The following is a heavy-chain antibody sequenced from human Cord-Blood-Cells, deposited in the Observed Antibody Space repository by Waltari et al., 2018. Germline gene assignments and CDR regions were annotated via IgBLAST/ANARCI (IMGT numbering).Heavy chain of an antibody. CDR3: AKDLDY. CDR2: IWYDGSNK. V-gene: IGHV3-30*18. J-gene: IGHJ4*02. CDR1: GFTFRSHG. Sequence: QVQLVESGGGVVQPGRSLRLSLSAPGFTFRSHGMHWVRQAPGKGLEWVAVIWYDGSNKYYADSVKGRFTIARDNSKNTLYLQMNSLRAEDTAMYYCAKDLDYWGQGTLVTVSS.